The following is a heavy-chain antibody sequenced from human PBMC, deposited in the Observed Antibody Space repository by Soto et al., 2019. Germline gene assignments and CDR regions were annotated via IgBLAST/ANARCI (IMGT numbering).Heavy chain of an antibody. D-gene: IGHD3-10*01. Sequence: PEGSLRLSCAASGFPFIDYYMSWIRQAPGKGLEWVSYISSSGSTIYYADSVKGRFTISRDNAKNSLYLQMNSLRAEDTAVYYCARVPLWFGEPHYYGMDVWGQGTTVTVSS. J-gene: IGHJ6*02. V-gene: IGHV3-11*01. CDR2: ISSSGSTI. CDR3: ARVPLWFGEPHYYGMDV. CDR1: GFPFIDYY.